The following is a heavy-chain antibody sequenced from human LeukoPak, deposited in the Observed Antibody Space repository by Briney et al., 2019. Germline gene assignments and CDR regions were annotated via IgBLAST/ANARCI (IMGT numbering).Heavy chain of an antibody. CDR2: ISPTGSTT. Sequence: GGSLRLSCTASGFSFSGHWMHWARQLPGKGLVWVSRISPTGSTTSYADSVKGRFTVSRDNAKNTLYLQVNNLRAEDTAVYYCARGPNSNWSGLDYWGQGTLVTVSS. J-gene: IGHJ4*02. D-gene: IGHD6-6*01. V-gene: IGHV3-74*01. CDR3: ARGPNSNWSGLDY. CDR1: GFSFSGHW.